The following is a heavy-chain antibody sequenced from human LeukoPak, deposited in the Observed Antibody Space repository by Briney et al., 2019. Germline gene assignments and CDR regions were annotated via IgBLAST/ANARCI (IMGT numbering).Heavy chain of an antibody. Sequence: PGGSLRLSCAASGFTFSSYSMNWVRQAPGKGLEWVSSISGSSSYIYYADSVKGRFTISRDNAKNSLYLQMNSLRAEDTAVYYCARESRVGGDAFDIWGQGTMVTVSS. CDR1: GFTFSSYS. V-gene: IGHV3-21*01. J-gene: IGHJ3*02. D-gene: IGHD1-26*01. CDR2: ISGSSSYI. CDR3: ARESRVGGDAFDI.